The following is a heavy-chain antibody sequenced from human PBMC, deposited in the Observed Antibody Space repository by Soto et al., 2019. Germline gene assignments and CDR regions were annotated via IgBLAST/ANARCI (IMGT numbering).Heavy chain of an antibody. CDR1: GGSISSYY. D-gene: IGHD3-9*01. CDR2: IYYSGST. Sequence: SETLSLTCTVSGGSISSYYWSWIRQPPGKGLEWIGYIYYSGSTNYNPSLKSRVTISVETSKNQLSLKLSSVTAADTAVYYCARLSDSYGILTGYYYYYYGMDVWGQGTTVTVSS. CDR3: ARLSDSYGILTGYYYYYYGMDV. V-gene: IGHV4-59*01. J-gene: IGHJ6*02.